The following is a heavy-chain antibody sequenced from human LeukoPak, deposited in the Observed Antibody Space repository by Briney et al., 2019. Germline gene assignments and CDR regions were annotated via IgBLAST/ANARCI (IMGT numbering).Heavy chain of an antibody. Sequence: PSEILSLTCTVSGGSISIGSYYWSWIRQPAGKGLEWIGHMNTTGSTKYNPSLKSRVTISVDRTNNQFSLKLSSVTAADTAVYYCARDWDYWGQGTLVAVSS. CDR3: ARDWDY. V-gene: IGHV4-61*09. J-gene: IGHJ4*02. CDR1: GGSISIGSYY. CDR2: MNTTGST.